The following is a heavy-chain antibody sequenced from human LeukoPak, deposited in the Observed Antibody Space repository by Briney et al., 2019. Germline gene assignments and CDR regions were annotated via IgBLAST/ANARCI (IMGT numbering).Heavy chain of an antibody. CDR1: GFTFDDCA. Sequence: GGSLRLSCAASGFTFDDCAMHWVRQAPGKGLEWVSGISWNSGSIGYADSVKGRFTISRDNAKNSLYLQMNSLRAEDTALYYCAKDSAGADPEEIDYWGQGTLVTVSS. J-gene: IGHJ4*02. CDR3: AKDSAGADPEEIDY. D-gene: IGHD1-26*01. V-gene: IGHV3-9*01. CDR2: ISWNSGSI.